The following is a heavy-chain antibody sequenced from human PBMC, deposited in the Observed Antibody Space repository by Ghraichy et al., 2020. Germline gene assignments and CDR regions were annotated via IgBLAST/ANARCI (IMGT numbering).Heavy chain of an antibody. Sequence: GGSLRLSCAASGFTFSSYAMSWVRQAPGKGLEWVSAISGSGGRTYYADSVKGRFTISRDNSKNTLYLQMNSLRAEDTAVYYCAKAHDYYDSSGYHDAFDIWGQGTMVTVSS. CDR2: ISGSGGRT. V-gene: IGHV3-23*01. D-gene: IGHD3-22*01. CDR3: AKAHDYYDSSGYHDAFDI. CDR1: GFTFSSYA. J-gene: IGHJ3*02.